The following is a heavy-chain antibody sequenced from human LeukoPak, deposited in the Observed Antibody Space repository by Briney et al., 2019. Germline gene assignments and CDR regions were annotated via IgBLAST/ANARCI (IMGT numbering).Heavy chain of an antibody. Sequence: GGSLRLSCAASGFTFSTYGMSWVRQAPGKGLEWVSSISSSSSYIYYADSVKGRFTISRDNAKNSLYLQMNSLRAEDTAVYYCARDKVQLLWDGGAFDIWGQGTMVTVSS. D-gene: IGHD2-2*01. CDR2: ISSSSSYI. CDR3: ARDKVQLLWDGGAFDI. V-gene: IGHV3-21*01. CDR1: GFTFSTYG. J-gene: IGHJ3*02.